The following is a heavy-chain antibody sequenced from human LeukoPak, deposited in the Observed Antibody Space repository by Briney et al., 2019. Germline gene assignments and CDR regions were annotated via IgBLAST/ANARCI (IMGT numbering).Heavy chain of an antibody. CDR1: GGTFSSYA. CDR3: ARPSDILTGYYGYDAFDI. D-gene: IGHD3-9*01. Sequence: SVKVSCKASGGTFSSYAISWVRQAPGQGLEWMGGIIPIFGTANYAQKFQGRVTITTDESTSTAYMELSSLRSEDTAVYYCARPSDILTGYYGYDAFDIWGQGTMVTVSS. V-gene: IGHV1-69*05. J-gene: IGHJ3*02. CDR2: IIPIFGTA.